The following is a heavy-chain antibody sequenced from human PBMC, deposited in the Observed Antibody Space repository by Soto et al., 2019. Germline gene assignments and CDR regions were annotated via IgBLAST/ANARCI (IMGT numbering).Heavy chain of an antibody. CDR2: INHSGST. J-gene: IGHJ1*01. V-gene: IGHV4-34*01. CDR3: ARGRIVVVTAMYFQH. CDR1: GGSFSGYY. D-gene: IGHD2-21*02. Sequence: SETLSLTCAVYGGSFSGYYWSWIRQPPGKGLEWIGEINHSGSTNYNPSLKSRVTISVDTSKNQFSLKLSSVTAADTAVYYCARGRIVVVTAMYFQHWGQGTLVT.